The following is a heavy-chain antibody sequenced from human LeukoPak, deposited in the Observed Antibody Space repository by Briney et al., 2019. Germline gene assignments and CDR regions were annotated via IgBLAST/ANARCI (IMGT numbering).Heavy chain of an antibody. CDR1: GGSISSSNYY. J-gene: IGHJ4*02. Sequence: SETLSLTCTVSGGSISSSNYYWGWIRQPQATGLVWLGSIFYTGNTYDNPSLKSRVIMSVDTSKNQFSLKLSSVTAADTAMYYCARLGPYYDFWSGYLPIDYWGQGTLVTVSS. CDR2: IFYTGNT. CDR3: ARLGPYYDFWSGYLPIDY. D-gene: IGHD3-3*01. V-gene: IGHV4-39*01.